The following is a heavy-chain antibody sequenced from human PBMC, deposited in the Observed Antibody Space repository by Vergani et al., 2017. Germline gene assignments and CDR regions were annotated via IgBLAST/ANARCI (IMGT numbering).Heavy chain of an antibody. CDR1: GGSISSSSYY. Sequence: QLQLQESGPGLVKPSETLSLTCTVSGGSISSSSYYWGWIRQPPGKGLEWIGSFYYSGSTYYNPSLKGRVTISVDTSKNQFSLKLSSVTATDTAVYYCARVDRRNQHFDYWGQGTLVTVSS. CDR2: FYYSGST. V-gene: IGHV4-39*07. CDR3: ARVDRRNQHFDY. D-gene: IGHD1-14*01. J-gene: IGHJ4*02.